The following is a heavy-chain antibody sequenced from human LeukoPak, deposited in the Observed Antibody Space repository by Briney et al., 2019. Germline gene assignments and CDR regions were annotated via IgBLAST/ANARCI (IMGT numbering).Heavy chain of an antibody. CDR2: INHSGST. CDR1: GGSFSGYY. J-gene: IGHJ5*02. CDR3: ARAGQGRTIFGVVIIRGFDP. Sequence: PSETLSLTCAVYGGSFSGYYWSWIRQPPGKGLEWIGEINHSGSTNYNPSLKSRVTISVDTSKNQFSLKLSSVTAADTAVYYCARAGQGRTIFGVVIIRGFDPWGQGTLVTVSS. D-gene: IGHD3-3*01. V-gene: IGHV4-34*01.